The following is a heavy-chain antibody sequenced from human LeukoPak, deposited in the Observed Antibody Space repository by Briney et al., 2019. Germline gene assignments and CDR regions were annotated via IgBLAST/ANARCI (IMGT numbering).Heavy chain of an antibody. J-gene: IGHJ4*02. CDR3: ASTVTTLGYYFDY. CDR2: INHSGST. V-gene: IGHV4-34*01. Sequence: PSETLSLTCAVYGGSFSGYYWSWIRQPPGKGLEWIGEINHSGSTNYNPSLKSRVTISVDTSKNQFSLKLSSVTAADTAVYYCASTVTTLGYYFDYWGQGTLVTVSS. D-gene: IGHD4-11*01. CDR1: GGSFSGYY.